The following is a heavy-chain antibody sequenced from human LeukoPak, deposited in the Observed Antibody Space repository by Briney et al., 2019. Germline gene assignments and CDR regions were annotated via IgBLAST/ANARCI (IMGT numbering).Heavy chain of an antibody. D-gene: IGHD4-17*01. V-gene: IGHV1-18*01. CDR3: ARLLYGDYGNWFDP. Sequence: VASVKFSCKASGYTFTSYGISWVRQAPGQGLEWMGWISAYNGNTNYAQKLQGRVTMTTDTSTSTAYMELRSLRSDDTAVYYCARLLYGDYGNWFDPWGQGTLVTVSS. J-gene: IGHJ5*02. CDR2: ISAYNGNT. CDR1: GYTFTSYG.